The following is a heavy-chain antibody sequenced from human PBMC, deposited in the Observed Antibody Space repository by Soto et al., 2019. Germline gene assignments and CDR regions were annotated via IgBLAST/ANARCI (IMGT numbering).Heavy chain of an antibody. V-gene: IGHV3-33*01. D-gene: IGHD3-3*01. CDR3: ARALRVPLGLYYGIDV. J-gene: IGHJ6*02. CDR2: TWYDGSDE. Sequence: QVQLVESGGGVVQPGRSLRLSCAASGFTLNSYGMHWVRQTPGKGLEWVAVTWYDGSDEYYADSVKGRFTISRDNSNNTLYLQINSLRTEDTALYYCARALRVPLGLYYGIDVWGQGTTVTVSS. CDR1: GFTLNSYG.